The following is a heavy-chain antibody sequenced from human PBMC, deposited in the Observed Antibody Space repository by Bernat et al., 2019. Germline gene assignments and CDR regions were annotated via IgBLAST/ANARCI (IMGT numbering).Heavy chain of an antibody. J-gene: IGHJ6*02. Sequence: EVQLVESGGGLVQPGGSLRLSCEVSGFTFSGYWMTWFRQAPGKGLEWVANIKQDGSDKYYVDSVKGRFTISRDNAKNSVYLQMDSMRAEDTAVYYCAKCIAPHGGLYCYYYGMDVWGQGTTVTVSS. CDR2: IKQDGSDK. D-gene: IGHD6-13*01. V-gene: IGHV3-7*02. CDR3: AKCIAPHGGLYCYYYGMDV. CDR1: GFTFSGYW.